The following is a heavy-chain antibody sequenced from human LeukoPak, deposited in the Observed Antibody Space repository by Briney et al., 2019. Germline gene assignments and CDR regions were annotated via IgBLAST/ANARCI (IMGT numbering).Heavy chain of an antibody. CDR1: GFIVSSYY. CDR2: IYTGGGT. V-gene: IGHV3-53*01. J-gene: IGHJ4*02. Sequence: PGGSLRLSCAASGFIVSSYYMNWVRQAPGKGLEWVSVIYTGGGTYYADSMKGRFTISRDNSKNTLYLQMNSLRAEDTAVYYCARSEGDYWGQGTLVTVSS. CDR3: ARSEGDY.